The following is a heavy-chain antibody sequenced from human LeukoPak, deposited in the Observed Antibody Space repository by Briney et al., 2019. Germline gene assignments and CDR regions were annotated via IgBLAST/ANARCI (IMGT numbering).Heavy chain of an antibody. CDR3: ARAGDYDSSGYPIYYYGMDV. J-gene: IGHJ6*02. Sequence: GSSVKVSCKASGYTFTGYYMHWVRQAPGQGLEWMGWINPNSGGTNYAQKFQGWVTMTRDTSISTAYMELSRLRSDDTAVYYCARAGDYDSSGYPIYYYGMDVWGQGTTVTVSS. D-gene: IGHD3-22*01. CDR2: INPNSGGT. CDR1: GYTFTGYY. V-gene: IGHV1-2*04.